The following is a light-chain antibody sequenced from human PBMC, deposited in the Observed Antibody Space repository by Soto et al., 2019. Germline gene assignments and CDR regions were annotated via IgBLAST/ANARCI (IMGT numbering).Light chain of an antibody. J-gene: IGKJ2*01. Sequence: EVVLTQSPGTLSLSPGERATLSCRASQTVTNNYLAWFQQKPGQAPTLLIFGSSDRATGIPDRFSGSGSGTDFTLTISRLEPEDFALYYCQQYGSSFTYTFGQGTMLEIK. CDR1: QTVTNNY. CDR3: QQYGSSFTYT. V-gene: IGKV3-20*01. CDR2: GSS.